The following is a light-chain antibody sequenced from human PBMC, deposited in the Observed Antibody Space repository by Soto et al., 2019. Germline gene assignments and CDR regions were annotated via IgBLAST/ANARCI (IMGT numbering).Light chain of an antibody. J-gene: IGKJ1*01. Sequence: DIQMTQSPSTLSASVGDRVTITCRASQSISTYLAWYRHKPGEAPNLLIYKASTLERGVPSRFCGSGSGTDFTLTSSSLQPDDFATYYGQHYNSDSRTFGQGTKVEAK. V-gene: IGKV1-5*03. CDR1: QSISTY. CDR2: KAS. CDR3: QHYNSDSRT.